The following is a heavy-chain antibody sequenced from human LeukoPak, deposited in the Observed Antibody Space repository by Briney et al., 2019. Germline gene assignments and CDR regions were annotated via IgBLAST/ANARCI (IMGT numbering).Heavy chain of an antibody. CDR3: ARNGGSGSWNYYGLDV. CDR2: MWYDGSRN. Sequence: GGSLRLSCAASGFIFSSYGMHWVRQAPGKGLEWVAVMWYDGSRNYYADSVKGRFTISRDNSKNTLYLQMKTLRAEDTAVYYCARNGGSGSWNYYGLDVWGQGTTVTVSS. J-gene: IGHJ6*02. CDR1: GFIFSSYG. V-gene: IGHV3-33*01. D-gene: IGHD3-10*01.